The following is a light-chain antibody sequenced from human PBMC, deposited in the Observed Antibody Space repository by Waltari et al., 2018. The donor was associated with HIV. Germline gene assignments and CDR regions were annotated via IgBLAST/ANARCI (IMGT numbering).Light chain of an antibody. CDR2: EVS. J-gene: IGLJ1*01. CDR1: SSDVGGYNY. V-gene: IGLV2-14*01. Sequence: QSALTQPASVSGSPGQSITISCTGTSSDVGGYNYVSWYQQHPGKAPKLMIYEVSNRPSGVPNRFSGSKSGNTASLTISGLQAEDEADYYGFSYTSSSTLYVFGTGTKVTVL. CDR3: FSYTSSSTLYV.